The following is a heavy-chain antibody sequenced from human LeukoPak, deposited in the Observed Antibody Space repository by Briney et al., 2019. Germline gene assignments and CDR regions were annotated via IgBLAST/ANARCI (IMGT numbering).Heavy chain of an antibody. V-gene: IGHV4-59*01. D-gene: IGHD3-22*01. J-gene: IGHJ4*02. Sequence: PSETLSLTCTVSGGSISSYYWSWIRQPPGKGLEWIGYIYYSGSTNYNPSLTSRVTISLDTSKNQFSLKLSSVTAADTAVFYCARAGPDSDSRGDFWGQGTLVTVSS. CDR3: ARAGPDSDSRGDF. CDR2: IYYSGST. CDR1: GGSISSYY.